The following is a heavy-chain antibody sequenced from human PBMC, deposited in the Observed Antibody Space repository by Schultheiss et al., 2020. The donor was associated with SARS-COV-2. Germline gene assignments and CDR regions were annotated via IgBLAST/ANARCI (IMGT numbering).Heavy chain of an antibody. J-gene: IGHJ6*02. CDR3: ARDSRDVITIFGVDIGFGYYYYGMDV. CDR2: ISYDGSNK. CDR1: GFTFSSYA. D-gene: IGHD3-3*01. V-gene: IGHV3-30*04. Sequence: GGSLRLSCAASGFTFSSYAMHWVRQAPGKGLEWVAAISYDGSNKYYADSVKGRFTISRDNSKNTLYLQMNSLRDEDTAVYYCARDSRDVITIFGVDIGFGYYYYGMDVWGQGTTVTVSS.